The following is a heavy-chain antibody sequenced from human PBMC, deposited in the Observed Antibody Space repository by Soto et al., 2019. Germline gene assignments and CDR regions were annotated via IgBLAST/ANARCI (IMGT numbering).Heavy chain of an antibody. D-gene: IGHD6-13*01. CDR3: ARDRIYSSSWFDY. CDR1: GFTFSSYA. CDR2: ISYDGSNK. Sequence: QVQLVESGGGVVQPGRSLRLSCAASGFTFSSYAMHWVRQAPGKGLEWVAVISYDGSNKYYADSVKGRFTISRDNSKTTLYLQMTSLRAEDTAVYYCARDRIYSSSWFDYWGQGTLVTVSS. J-gene: IGHJ5*01. V-gene: IGHV3-30-3*01.